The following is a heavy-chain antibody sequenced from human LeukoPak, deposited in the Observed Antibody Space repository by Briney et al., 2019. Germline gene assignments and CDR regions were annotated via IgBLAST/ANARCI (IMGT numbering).Heavy chain of an antibody. CDR2: XXXSGNN. J-gene: IGHJ4*02. V-gene: IGHV4-59*01. CDR3: ARAIRYCSGGSCYSVIDY. Sequence: PSETLSLTCTVSGGSISSYYWSWIRQPPGKGLEWIGXXXXSGNNNYHPSLKSRVTISVDTSKNQFSLKLSSVTAADTAVYYCARAIRYCSGGSCYSVIDYWGQGTLVTVSS. CDR1: GGSISSYY. D-gene: IGHD2-15*01.